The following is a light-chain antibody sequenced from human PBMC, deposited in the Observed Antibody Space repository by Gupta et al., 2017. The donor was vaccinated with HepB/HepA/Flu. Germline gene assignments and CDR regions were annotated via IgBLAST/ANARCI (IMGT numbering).Light chain of an antibody. J-gene: IGLJ1*01. V-gene: IGLV3-21*04. CDR3: QVWDSGLYI. CDR1: NIGSRS. CDR2: YDF. Sequence: SFVVAQPPSLSVAAGQTANISCGGDNIGSRSVHWYQQKAGQAPILVIYYDFDRPSGIPERFSGSKSGNTATLSITGVDAGDEADYFCQVWDSGLYIVGTGTKVTVL.